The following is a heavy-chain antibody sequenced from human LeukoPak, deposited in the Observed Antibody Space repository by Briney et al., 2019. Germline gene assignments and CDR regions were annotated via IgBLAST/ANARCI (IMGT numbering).Heavy chain of an antibody. Sequence: PGGSLRLSCAASGFTFSSYAMSWVRQAPGKGLEWVSAISGSGGSTYYADSVKGRFTISRDNSKNTLYLQMNSLNIEDTVVYYCTTVPHKQIVVDVWGQGTLVTVSS. D-gene: IGHD3-22*01. V-gene: IGHV3-23*01. CDR2: ISGSGGST. J-gene: IGHJ4*02. CDR3: TTVPHKQIVVDV. CDR1: GFTFSSYA.